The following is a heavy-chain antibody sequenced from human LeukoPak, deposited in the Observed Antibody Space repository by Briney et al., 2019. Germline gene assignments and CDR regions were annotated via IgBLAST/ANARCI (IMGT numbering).Heavy chain of an antibody. D-gene: IGHD3-22*01. CDR2: INDSGST. CDR3: ARGLYYYDSSGYRLASPFDY. Sequence: SSETLSLTCAVYGGSLSGYYWSWIRQPPGKGLEWIGEINDSGSTNYNPSLKSRVTISVDTSKNQFSLKLSSVTAADTAVYYCARGLYYYDSSGYRLASPFDYWGQGTLVTVSS. J-gene: IGHJ4*02. CDR1: GGSLSGYY. V-gene: IGHV4-34*01.